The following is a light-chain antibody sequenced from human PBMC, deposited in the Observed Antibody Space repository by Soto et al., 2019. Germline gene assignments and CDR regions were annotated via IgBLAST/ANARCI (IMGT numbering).Light chain of an antibody. CDR2: DVS. Sequence: QSALTQPASVSGSPGQSITISCTGTSSDVGGYDYVSWYQQHPGKVPKLMIYDVSSRPSGVSHRFSGSQSGNTPSLTISGLQAEDEADYYCSSYASSSTLVFGGGTKVTVL. J-gene: IGLJ2*01. CDR1: SSDVGGYDY. V-gene: IGLV2-14*01. CDR3: SSYASSSTLV.